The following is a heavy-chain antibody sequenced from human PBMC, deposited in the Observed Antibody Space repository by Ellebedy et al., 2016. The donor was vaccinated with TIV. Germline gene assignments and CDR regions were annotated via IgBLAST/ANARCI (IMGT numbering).Heavy chain of an antibody. D-gene: IGHD4-17*01. J-gene: IGHJ1*01. V-gene: IGHV3-23*01. CDR3: AKETTATGDYGYFQH. CDR2: ISGSGGST. CDR1: GFTFSSYA. Sequence: GGSLRLXXAASGFTFSSYAMSWVRQAPGKGLEWVSAISGSGGSTYYADSVKGRFTISRDNSKNTLYLQMNSLRAEDTAVYYCAKETTATGDYGYFQHWGQGTLVTVSS.